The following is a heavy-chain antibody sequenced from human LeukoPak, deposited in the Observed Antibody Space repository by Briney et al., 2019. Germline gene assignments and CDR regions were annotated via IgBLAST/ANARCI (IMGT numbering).Heavy chain of an antibody. Sequence: GGSLRLSCAASGFTVSENYMSWIRQAPGKGLEWVSLIYTGGTTYYADSVQDRFTISRDTSKNIVYLQMNSLSAEDTAVYYCAGADASTWHGTKYWGQGTLVTVSS. V-gene: IGHV3-66*01. CDR3: AGADASTWHGTKY. D-gene: IGHD6-13*01. CDR2: IYTGGTT. J-gene: IGHJ4*02. CDR1: GFTVSENY.